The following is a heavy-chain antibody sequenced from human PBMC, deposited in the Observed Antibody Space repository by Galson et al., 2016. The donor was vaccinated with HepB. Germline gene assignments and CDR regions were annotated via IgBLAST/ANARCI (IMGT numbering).Heavy chain of an antibody. CDR3: ARCFVARGLVARTLCLDS. J-gene: IGHJ5*01. D-gene: IGHD2-15*01. CDR2: IYHSGST. Sequence: ETLSLTCAVSGGSFSGYYWTWIRQPPGRGLEWIGEIYHSGSTNYNPSLRSRVTMSVDTSENKFSLNLNSLTAADTATYYCARCFVARGLVARTLCLDSWGQGTLVAVSS. CDR1: GGSFSGYY. V-gene: IGHV4-34*01.